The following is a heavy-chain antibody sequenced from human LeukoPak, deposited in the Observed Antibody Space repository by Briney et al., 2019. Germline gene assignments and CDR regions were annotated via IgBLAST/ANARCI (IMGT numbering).Heavy chain of an antibody. CDR1: GFTFSSYG. D-gene: IGHD6-13*01. J-gene: IGHJ4*02. CDR2: ISYDGSNI. V-gene: IGHV3-30*18. Sequence: QAGGSLRLSCAASGFTFSSYGRHWVRQAPGKGLEWVAVISYDGSNIYYADSVKGRFTISRDNSKNTLYLQMNSLRAEDTAVYYCAKSGIAAAGFDYWGQGTLVTVSS. CDR3: AKSGIAAAGFDY.